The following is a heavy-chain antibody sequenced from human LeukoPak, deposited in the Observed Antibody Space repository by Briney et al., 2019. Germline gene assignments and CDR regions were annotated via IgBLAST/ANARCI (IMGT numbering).Heavy chain of an antibody. Sequence: ASVRVSCKASGYTFTSYGISWVRQAPGQGLEWMGWISAYNGNTNYAQKLQGRVTMTTDTSTTTAYMELRSLRSDDTAVYYCARVNVMRATTIVDYWGQGTLVTVSS. CDR1: GYTFTSYG. D-gene: IGHD2-15*01. V-gene: IGHV1-18*01. J-gene: IGHJ4*02. CDR3: ARVNVMRATTIVDY. CDR2: ISAYNGNT.